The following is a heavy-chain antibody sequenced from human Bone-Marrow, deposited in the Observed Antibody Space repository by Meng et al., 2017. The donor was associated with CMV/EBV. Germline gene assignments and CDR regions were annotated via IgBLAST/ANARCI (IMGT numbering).Heavy chain of an antibody. D-gene: IGHD6-13*01. J-gene: IGHJ6*02. CDR2: IRSKANSYAT. V-gene: IGHV3-73*01. Sequence: GESLKISCAASGFTFSGSAMHWVRQASGKGLEWVGRIRSKANSYATAYAASVKGRFTISRDDSKNTAYLQMNSLKTEDTAVYYCTRPGIADPLYGMDGWGQGTTVTVSS. CDR1: GFTFSGSA. CDR3: TRPGIADPLYGMDG.